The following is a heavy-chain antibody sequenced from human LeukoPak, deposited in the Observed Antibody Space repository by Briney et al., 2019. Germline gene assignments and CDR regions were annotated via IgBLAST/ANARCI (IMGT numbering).Heavy chain of an antibody. Sequence: ASVKVSCKVSGYTLTELSMHWVRQATGQGLEWMGWMNPNSGNTGYAQKFQGRVTMTRNTSISTAYMELSSLRSEDTAVYYCARVQPRGSDAFDIWGQGTMVTVSS. D-gene: IGHD1-1*01. J-gene: IGHJ3*02. CDR2: MNPNSGNT. CDR3: ARVQPRGSDAFDI. V-gene: IGHV1-8*01. CDR1: GYTLTELS.